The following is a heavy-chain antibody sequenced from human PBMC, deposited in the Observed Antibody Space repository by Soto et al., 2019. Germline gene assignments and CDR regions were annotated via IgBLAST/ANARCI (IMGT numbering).Heavy chain of an antibody. D-gene: IGHD3-10*01. CDR3: GKMSWLGDLPGHDF. V-gene: IGHV3-23*01. CDR2: ITGTGSNT. CDR1: GFTFRSYV. Sequence: EVQLLESGGGLVKPGGSLRLSCAASGFTFRSYVMSWVRQAPGKGLEWLSTITGTGSNTYYADSVRGRFAISRDNSKDTLYLQMDSLGAEDTAVYYCGKMSWLGDLPGHDFWGQGTLDTVSS. J-gene: IGHJ4*02.